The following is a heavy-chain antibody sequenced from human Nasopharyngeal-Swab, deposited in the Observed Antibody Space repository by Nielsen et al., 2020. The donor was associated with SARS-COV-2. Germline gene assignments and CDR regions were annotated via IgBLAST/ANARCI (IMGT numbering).Heavy chain of an antibody. J-gene: IGHJ4*02. D-gene: IGHD6-13*01. Sequence: GGSLRLSCAASGFTFSSYSMNWVRQAPGKGLEWVSGIRGSGGSTYYADSVKGRFTISRDNSKNTLYLQMKSLRAEDTALYYCAKDQGSSWYEPLDYWGQGTLVTVSS. CDR3: AKDQGSSWYEPLDY. CDR2: IRGSGGST. CDR1: GFTFSSYS. V-gene: IGHV3-23*01.